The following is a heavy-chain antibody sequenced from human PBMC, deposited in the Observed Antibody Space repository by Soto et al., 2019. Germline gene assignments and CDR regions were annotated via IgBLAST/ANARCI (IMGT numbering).Heavy chain of an antibody. Sequence: GASVKVSCKASGGTFSSYAISWVRQAPGQGLEWMGGIIPIFGTANYAQKFKGKVTITADESTSKAYMELSSLRSEDTAVYYCSRDRGYSYGSGPKIYGMDVWGQGTTVTVSS. CDR3: SRDRGYSYGSGPKIYGMDV. CDR2: IIPIFGTA. J-gene: IGHJ6*02. D-gene: IGHD5-18*01. CDR1: GGTFSSYA. V-gene: IGHV1-69*13.